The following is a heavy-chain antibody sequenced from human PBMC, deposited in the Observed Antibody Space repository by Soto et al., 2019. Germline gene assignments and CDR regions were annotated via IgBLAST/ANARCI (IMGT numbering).Heavy chain of an antibody. V-gene: IGHV4-31*03. CDR3: ARGSIAVAVYRYFDY. CDR1: CGSISSGGYY. CDR2: IYYSGST. D-gene: IGHD6-19*01. J-gene: IGHJ4*02. Sequence: ASETLSLTCTVSCGSISSGGYYWSWIRQHPGKGLEWIGYIYYSGSTYYNPSLKSRVTISVDTSKNQFSLKLSSVTAADTAVYYCARGSIAVAVYRYFDYWGQGTLVTVSS.